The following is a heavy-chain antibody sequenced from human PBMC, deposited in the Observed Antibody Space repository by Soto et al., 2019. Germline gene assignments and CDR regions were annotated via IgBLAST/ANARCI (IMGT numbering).Heavy chain of an antibody. V-gene: IGHV3-30*18. D-gene: IGHD4-4*01. CDR3: AKDRLLELDYSNYDAQYYFYGMDV. CDR1: RFTFSSYG. Sequence: QVQLVESGGGAVQPGRSLRLSCAASRFTFSSYGMHWVRQAPGKGLEWVAVISYDGSNKYYADSVKGRFTISRDNSKNTLYLQMNSRTVEDTAVFYCAKDRLLELDYSNYDAQYYFYGMDVWGQGTTVTVSS. CDR2: ISYDGSNK. J-gene: IGHJ6*02.